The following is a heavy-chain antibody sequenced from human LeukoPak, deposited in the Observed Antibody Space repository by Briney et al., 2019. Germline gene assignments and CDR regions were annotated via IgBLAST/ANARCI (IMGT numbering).Heavy chain of an antibody. D-gene: IGHD6-13*01. J-gene: IGHJ3*02. CDR3: ARQAAGVALDI. V-gene: IGHV5-51*01. CDR2: IYPGDSDT. Sequence: GESLKISFKGSGYSFTSYWIAWVRQMPGKGLEWMGIIYPGDSDTRYSPSFQGQVTISANKSITTAYLQWSSLKASDTAMYYCARQAAGVALDIWGQGTMVTVSS. CDR1: GYSFTSYW.